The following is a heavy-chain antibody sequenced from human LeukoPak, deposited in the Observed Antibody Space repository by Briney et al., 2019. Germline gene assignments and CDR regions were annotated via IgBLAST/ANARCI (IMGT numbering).Heavy chain of an antibody. V-gene: IGHV4-61*02. Sequence: SETLSLTCTVSGGSISSGSYYWSWIRQPAGKGLEWIGRIYTSGSTNYNPSLKSRVTISVDTSKNQFSLKLSSVTAADTAVYYCASASGAYSSGWYGELDWFDPWGQGTLVTVSS. CDR1: GGSISSGSYY. D-gene: IGHD6-19*01. CDR3: ASASGAYSSGWYGELDWFDP. J-gene: IGHJ5*02. CDR2: IYTSGST.